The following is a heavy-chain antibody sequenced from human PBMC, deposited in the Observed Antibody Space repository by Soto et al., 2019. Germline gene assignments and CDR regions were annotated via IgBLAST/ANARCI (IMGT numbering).Heavy chain of an antibody. J-gene: IGHJ5*02. V-gene: IGHV1-2*02. CDR2: INPNSGGT. CDR3: ARDLLLYYYDSRGYFPNWFDP. CDR1: GYTFTGYY. Sequence: ASVKVSCKASGYTFTGYYMHWVRQAPGQGLEWMGWINPNSGGTNYAQKFQGRVTMTRDTSISTAYMELSRLRSDDTAVYYCARDLLLYYYDSRGYFPNWFDPWGQGTLVTVSS. D-gene: IGHD3-22*01.